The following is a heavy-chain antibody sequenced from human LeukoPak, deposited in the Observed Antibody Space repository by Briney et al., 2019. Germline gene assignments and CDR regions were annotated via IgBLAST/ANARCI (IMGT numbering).Heavy chain of an antibody. CDR1: GFTFSSYA. J-gene: IGHJ4*02. CDR3: ARDGVCSGGSCYSSYFDY. Sequence: PGGSLRLSCAASGFTFSSYAMHWVRQAPGKGLEWVAVMSYDGSNKYYADSVKGRFTISRDNSKNTLYLQMNSLGAEDTAVYYCARDGVCSGGSCYSSYFDYWGQGTLVTVSS. D-gene: IGHD2-15*01. V-gene: IGHV3-30-3*01. CDR2: MSYDGSNK.